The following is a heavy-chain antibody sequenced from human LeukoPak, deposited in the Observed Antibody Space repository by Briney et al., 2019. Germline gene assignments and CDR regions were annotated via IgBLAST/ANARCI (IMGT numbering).Heavy chain of an antibody. J-gene: IGHJ4*02. Sequence: SETLSLTCTVSGGSISSSSYYWSWIRQPAGKGLEWIGRIYTSGSTNYNPSLKSRVTMSVDTSKNQFSLKLSSVTAADTAVYYCARGDYVWGIYRYYDYWGQGTLVTVSS. V-gene: IGHV4-61*02. CDR2: IYTSGST. D-gene: IGHD3-16*02. CDR1: GGSISSSSYY. CDR3: ARGDYVWGIYRYYDY.